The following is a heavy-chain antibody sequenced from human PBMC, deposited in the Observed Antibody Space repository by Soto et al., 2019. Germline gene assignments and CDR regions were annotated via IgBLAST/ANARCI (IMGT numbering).Heavy chain of an antibody. D-gene: IGHD3-22*01. V-gene: IGHV4-31*03. CDR1: GGSISSGGYY. CDR2: IYYSGST. CDR3: ASSYYYDSSGRFGYYYGMDV. J-gene: IGHJ6*02. Sequence: QVQLQESGPGLVKPSQTLSLTCTVSGGSISSGGYYWSWIRQHPGKGLEWIGYIYYSGSTYYNPSLKGRVTISVDTSKNQFSLKLSSVTAADTAVYYCASSYYYDSSGRFGYYYGMDVWGQGTTVTVSS.